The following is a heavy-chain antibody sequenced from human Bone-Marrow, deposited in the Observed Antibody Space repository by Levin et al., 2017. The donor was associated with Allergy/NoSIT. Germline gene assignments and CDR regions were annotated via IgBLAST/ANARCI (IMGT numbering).Heavy chain of an antibody. V-gene: IGHV3-23*01. J-gene: IGHJ4*02. D-gene: IGHD6-19*01. CDR2: ISGDADMT. CDR1: GFPFHTSA. Sequence: ASVKVSCTASGFPFHTSAMTWVRQAPGQGLGWVSSISGDADMTSYADSVKGRFTVSRDNSKNMLFLQMDNLRVEDTAVFYCAKGSSGWFQETDSWGQGTLVTVSS. CDR3: AKGSSGWFQETDS.